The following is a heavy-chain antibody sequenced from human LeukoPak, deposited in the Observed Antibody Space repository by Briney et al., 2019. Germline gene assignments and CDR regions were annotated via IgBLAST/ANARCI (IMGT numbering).Heavy chain of an antibody. CDR1: GGTFSSYA. CDR2: IIPIFGTA. D-gene: IGHD5-18*01. V-gene: IGHV1-69*05. CDR3: ARLDTNMVYWYFDL. Sequence: ASVKVSCKASGGTFSSYAISWVRQAPGQGLEWMGRIIPIFGTANYAQKFQGRVTITTDESTSTAYMELSSLRSEDTAVYYCARLDTNMVYWYFDLWGRGTLVTVSS. J-gene: IGHJ2*01.